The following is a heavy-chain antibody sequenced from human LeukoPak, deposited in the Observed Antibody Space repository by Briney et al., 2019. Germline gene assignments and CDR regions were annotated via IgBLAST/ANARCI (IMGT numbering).Heavy chain of an antibody. CDR2: ISWNSGSI. D-gene: IGHD5-12*01. J-gene: IGHJ4*02. CDR3: AKEASGYDYDYFDY. Sequence: LPGGSLRLSCAASGFTFDDYAMHWVRQAPGKGLEWVSGISWNSGSIDYADSVKGRFTISRDNAKNSLYLQMNSLRAEDTALYYCAKEASGYDYDYFDYWGQGTLVTVSS. V-gene: IGHV3-9*01. CDR1: GFTFDDYA.